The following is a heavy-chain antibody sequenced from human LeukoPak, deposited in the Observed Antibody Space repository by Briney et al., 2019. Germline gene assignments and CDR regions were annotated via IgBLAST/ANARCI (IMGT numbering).Heavy chain of an antibody. V-gene: IGHV3-72*01. CDR2: CRDKANSYTT. D-gene: IGHD2-15*01. J-gene: IGHJ4*02. CDR1: GFTFTDHS. CDR3: ARLLVAND. Sequence: PGGSLRLSCVASGFTFTDHSMDWVRQAPGKGLEWVGRCRDKANSYTTEYAASVKGRFTISRDDSKNSLYLQMNSLETEDTAVYYCARLLVANDWGQGTLVTVSS.